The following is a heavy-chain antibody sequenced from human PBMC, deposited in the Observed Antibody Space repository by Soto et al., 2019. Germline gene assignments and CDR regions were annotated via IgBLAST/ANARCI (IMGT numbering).Heavy chain of an antibody. Sequence: GGSLRLSCAASGFTFSSYGMHWVRQAPGKGLEWVAVISYDGSNKYYADSVKGRFTISRDNSKNTLYLQMNSLRAEDTAVYYCAKGGCGGDCYPSSGAFDIWGQGTMVTVS. CDR1: GFTFSSYG. J-gene: IGHJ3*02. V-gene: IGHV3-30*18. D-gene: IGHD2-21*02. CDR2: ISYDGSNK. CDR3: AKGGCGGDCYPSSGAFDI.